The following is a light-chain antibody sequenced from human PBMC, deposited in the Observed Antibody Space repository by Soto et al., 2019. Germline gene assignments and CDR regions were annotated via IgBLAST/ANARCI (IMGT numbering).Light chain of an antibody. CDR3: CSYAGSYTSDV. Sequence: QSALTQPRSVSGSPGQSVTISCTGTSSDVGGYNYVSWYQQHPGKAPKLMIYDVSKRPSGVPDRFSGSKSGNTASLTISGIQDEDEADYYCCSYAGSYTSDVFGTGTKLTVL. J-gene: IGLJ1*01. CDR1: SSDVGGYNY. V-gene: IGLV2-11*01. CDR2: DVS.